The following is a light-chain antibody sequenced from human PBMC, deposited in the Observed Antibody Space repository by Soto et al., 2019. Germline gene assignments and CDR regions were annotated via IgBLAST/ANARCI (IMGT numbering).Light chain of an antibody. J-gene: IGKJ4*02. Sequence: EIFMTQSPATLSVSPGAKVILSCRASQSVGTTLAWYQQKPGQAPSLLIRGASTRTTGVPARVSGSGSGTEFTLTISSLQAEDFAIYYCQQYSASPTIGGGTTLEIK. CDR3: QQYSASPT. CDR2: GAS. V-gene: IGKV3-15*01. CDR1: QSVGTT.